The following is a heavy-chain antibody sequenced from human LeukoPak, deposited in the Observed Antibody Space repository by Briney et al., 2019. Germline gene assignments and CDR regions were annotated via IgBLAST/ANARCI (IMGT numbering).Heavy chain of an antibody. D-gene: IGHD6-13*01. CDR1: GYTFTSYG. J-gene: IGHJ5*02. Sequence: ASVKVSCKASGYTFTSYGITWVRQAPGQGLEWMGWISAYNGNTNYAQKLQGRVTMTTDTSTSTAYMELRSLRSDDTAMYYCARLAAAGTLDGWFDPWGQGTLVTVSS. CDR2: ISAYNGNT. V-gene: IGHV1-18*01. CDR3: ARLAAAGTLDGWFDP.